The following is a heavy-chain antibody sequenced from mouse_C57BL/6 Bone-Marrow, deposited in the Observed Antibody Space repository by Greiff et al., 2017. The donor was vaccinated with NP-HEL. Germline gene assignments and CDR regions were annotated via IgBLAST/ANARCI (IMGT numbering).Heavy chain of an antibody. J-gene: IGHJ4*01. D-gene: IGHD2-2*01. Sequence: VQLKESGGGLVQPKGSLKLSCAASGFSFTTYAMNWVRQAPGKGLEWVARIRSKSNNYATYYADSVKDRFTISRDDSESMLYLQMNNLKTEDTAMYYCVRHGGYGGAKDYWGQGTSVTVSS. CDR1: GFSFTTYA. CDR2: IRSKSNNYAT. CDR3: VRHGGYGGAKDY. V-gene: IGHV10-1*01.